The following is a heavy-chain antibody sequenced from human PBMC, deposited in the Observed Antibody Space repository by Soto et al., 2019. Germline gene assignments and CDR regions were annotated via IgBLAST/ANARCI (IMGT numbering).Heavy chain of an antibody. D-gene: IGHD2-2*01. CDR1: GFSFSSYS. Sequence: EVQLVESGGGLVKPGGSLRLSCAASGFSFSSYSMNWVRQAPGQGLEWVSSISSSSSYIYYADSVKGRFTISRDNAKNSLFLQMNSLRAEDTAVYYCARGQLSYPLPLGYYYYYGMDVWGQGTTVTVSS. V-gene: IGHV3-21*01. CDR3: ARGQLSYPLPLGYYYYYGMDV. J-gene: IGHJ6*02. CDR2: ISSSSSYI.